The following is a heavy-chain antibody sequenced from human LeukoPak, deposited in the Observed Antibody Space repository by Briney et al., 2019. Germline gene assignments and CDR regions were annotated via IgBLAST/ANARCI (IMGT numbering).Heavy chain of an antibody. J-gene: IGHJ4*02. CDR1: GFTFRNYG. Sequence: SGGSLRLSCEVSGFTFRNYGMHWVRQAPNKGLEWVAVVSNEGDQKFYAASVKGRFTISRDNSKNTLFLQMNSLRLEDTARYYCVQDPKIVGETLGDYWGQGTLVIVS. D-gene: IGHD1-26*01. CDR2: VSNEGDQK. V-gene: IGHV3-30*18. CDR3: VQDPKIVGETLGDY.